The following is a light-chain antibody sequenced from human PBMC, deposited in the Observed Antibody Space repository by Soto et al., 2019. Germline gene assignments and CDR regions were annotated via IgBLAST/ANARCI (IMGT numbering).Light chain of an antibody. V-gene: IGKV3-15*01. CDR2: DAS. Sequence: IVMTQSPGTLSVSPGERVTLYCRASQSVRSKLVWYQRKPGQTPRLLIYDASTRATDVPGRFSGSGSGTEFTLTTSSLQSEDFAVYYCQQYNDWPWTFGQGTKVDIK. CDR1: QSVRSK. CDR3: QQYNDWPWT. J-gene: IGKJ1*01.